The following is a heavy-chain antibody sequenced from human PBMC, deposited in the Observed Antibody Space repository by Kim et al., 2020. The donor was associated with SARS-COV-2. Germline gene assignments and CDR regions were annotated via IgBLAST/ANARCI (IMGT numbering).Heavy chain of an antibody. D-gene: IGHD3-22*01. V-gene: IGHV1-2*06. CDR1: GYTFTGYY. CDR2: INPNSGGT. J-gene: IGHJ4*02. Sequence: ASVKVSCKASGYTFTGYYMHWVRQAPGQGLEWMGRINPNSGGTNYAQKFQGRVTMTRDTSISTAYMELSRLRSDDTAVYYCARDRPSDSSGYYYCYFDYWGQGTLVTVSS. CDR3: ARDRPSDSSGYYYCYFDY.